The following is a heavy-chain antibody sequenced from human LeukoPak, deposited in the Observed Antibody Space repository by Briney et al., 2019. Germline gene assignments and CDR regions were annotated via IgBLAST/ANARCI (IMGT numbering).Heavy chain of an antibody. Sequence: GASVKVSCKASGYTFTGYYMHWVRQAPGQGLEWMGWINPNSGGTNYAQKFQGRVTMTRDTSISTAYMELSRLRSDDTAVYYCARVGGRDYYDSSGYYLGYWGQGTLVTVSS. V-gene: IGHV1-2*02. D-gene: IGHD3-22*01. J-gene: IGHJ4*02. CDR1: GYTFTGYY. CDR3: ARVGGRDYYDSSGYYLGY. CDR2: INPNSGGT.